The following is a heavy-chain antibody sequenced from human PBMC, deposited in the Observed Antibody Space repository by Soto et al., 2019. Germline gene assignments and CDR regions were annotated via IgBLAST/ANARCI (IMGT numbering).Heavy chain of an antibody. CDR3: ARWQQLYARWFDP. V-gene: IGHV4-31*02. CDR1: GDLLRSGWSY. Sequence: QVQLQGVGPRTGGALPTPSLPWPVSGDLLRSGWSYLLGLVRQHPGEGLEWIGYIYFSGSTYYNPSLKSRVTISVDTSTNQFSLKLNSVTAADTAVYYCARWQQLYARWFDPWGQGTLVTVSS. D-gene: IGHD6-13*01. J-gene: IGHJ5*02. CDR2: IYFSGST.